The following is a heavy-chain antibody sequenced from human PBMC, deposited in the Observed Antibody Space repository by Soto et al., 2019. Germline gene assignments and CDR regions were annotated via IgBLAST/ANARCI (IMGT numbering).Heavy chain of an antibody. D-gene: IGHD6-13*01. CDR1: GFTFSSYW. CDR2: IKQDGSEK. J-gene: IGHJ6*03. CDR3: ARDWYSSPSIGYYYYYYMDV. V-gene: IGHV3-7*01. Sequence: GGSLRLSCAASGFTFSSYWMSWVRQAPGKGLKWVANIKQDGSEKYYVESVKGRFNISRDNAKNSLYLQMNSLRAEDTALYYCARDWYSSPSIGYYYYYYMDVWGKGTTVTVSS.